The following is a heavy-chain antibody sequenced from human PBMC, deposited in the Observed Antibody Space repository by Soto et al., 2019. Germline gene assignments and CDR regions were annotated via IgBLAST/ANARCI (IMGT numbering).Heavy chain of an antibody. CDR3: AAEVDIVATTFDY. Sequence: SVKVSCKASGGTFSSYAISWVRQAPGQGLEWMGGIIPIFGTANYAQKFQGRVTITADESTSTAYMELSSLRSEDTAVYYCAAEVDIVATTFDYWGQGTLVTVSS. CDR1: GGTFSSYA. D-gene: IGHD5-12*01. V-gene: IGHV1-69*13. CDR2: IIPIFGTA. J-gene: IGHJ4*02.